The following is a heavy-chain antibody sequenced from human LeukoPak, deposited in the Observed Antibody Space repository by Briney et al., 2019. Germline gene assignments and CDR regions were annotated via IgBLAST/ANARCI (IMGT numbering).Heavy chain of an antibody. J-gene: IGHJ4*02. CDR3: ARRGAGSGWSIDY. V-gene: IGHV3-21*01. D-gene: IGHD6-19*01. CDR2: ISSSSYL. Sequence: SGGSLRLSCAASGFTFSGYSFSWVRQAPGKGPEWVSSISSSSYLYYTDSVKGRFTFSRDNAKNSLYLQMNSLRAEDTAVYYCARRGAGSGWSIDYWGQGTLVTVSS. CDR1: GFTFSGYS.